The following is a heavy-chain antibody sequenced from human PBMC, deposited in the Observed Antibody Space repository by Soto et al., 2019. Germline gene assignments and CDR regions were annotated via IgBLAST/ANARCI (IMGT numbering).Heavy chain of an antibody. CDR2: ISAYNGDT. CDR1: GYTFTSYG. Sequence: QVQLVQSGAEVKKPGASVKVSCKASGYTFTSYGLSWVRQAPGQGLEWMGGISAYNGDTNYAQEYQGRVTVTTDKSTSTAYMELRSLRSDDTAVYYCARVGSYFFGFDYGGQGTLVTVSS. J-gene: IGHJ4*02. V-gene: IGHV1-18*01. CDR3: ARVGSYFFGFDY. D-gene: IGHD1-26*01.